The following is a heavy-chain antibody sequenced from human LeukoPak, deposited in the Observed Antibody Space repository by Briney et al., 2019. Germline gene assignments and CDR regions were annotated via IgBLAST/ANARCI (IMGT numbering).Heavy chain of an antibody. CDR3: AGGVGWELLIDY. CDR1: GYTFTSYY. Sequence: ASVKVSCKASGYTFTSYYMHWVRQAPGQGLEWMGMINPSGGSTSYAQKFQGRVTMTRDTSTSTVYVELSSLRSEDTAVYYCAGGVGWELLIDYWGQGTLVTVSS. D-gene: IGHD1-26*01. V-gene: IGHV1-46*01. J-gene: IGHJ4*02. CDR2: INPSGGST.